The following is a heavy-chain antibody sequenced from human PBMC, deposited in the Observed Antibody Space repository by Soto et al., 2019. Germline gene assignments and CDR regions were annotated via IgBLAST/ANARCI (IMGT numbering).Heavy chain of an antibody. CDR3: AKRPASIITFDY. Sequence: EVQLLDSGGGLVQPGGSLRLSCAASGFTFSNYAMSWVRQAPGKGLEWVSTMSGNGGSTYYADSVKGRFTISRDNSKNMLFLQINSLRDDDSAVYYCAKRPASIITFDYWGQGTPVTVSS. CDR1: GFTFSNYA. CDR2: MSGNGGST. V-gene: IGHV3-23*01. J-gene: IGHJ4*02. D-gene: IGHD2-2*01.